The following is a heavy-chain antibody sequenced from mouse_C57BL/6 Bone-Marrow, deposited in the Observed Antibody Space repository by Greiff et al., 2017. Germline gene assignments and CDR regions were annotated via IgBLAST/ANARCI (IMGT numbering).Heavy chain of an antibody. V-gene: IGHV1-64*01. Sequence: QVQLQQPGAELVKPGASVKLSCKASGYTFTSYWMHWVKQRPGQGLEWIGMIHPNSGSTNYNEKFKSKATLTVDKSSSTAYMQLSSLPSEDSAVYYCARSGGYYPAWFAYWGQGTLVTVSA. D-gene: IGHD2-3*01. CDR3: ARSGGYYPAWFAY. J-gene: IGHJ3*01. CDR2: IHPNSGST. CDR1: GYTFTSYW.